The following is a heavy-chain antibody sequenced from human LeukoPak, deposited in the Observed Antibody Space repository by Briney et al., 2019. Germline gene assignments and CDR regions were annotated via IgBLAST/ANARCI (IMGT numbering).Heavy chain of an antibody. Sequence: KSSETLSLTCAVSGGSISSSNWWSWVRQPPGKGLEWIGEIYHSGSTNYNPSLKSRVTISVDKSKNQFSLKLSSVTAADTAVYYCARDLSTKNYYFDYWGQGTLVTVFS. CDR1: GGSISSSNW. V-gene: IGHV4-4*02. CDR3: ARDLSTKNYYFDY. D-gene: IGHD3-16*01. J-gene: IGHJ4*02. CDR2: IYHSGST.